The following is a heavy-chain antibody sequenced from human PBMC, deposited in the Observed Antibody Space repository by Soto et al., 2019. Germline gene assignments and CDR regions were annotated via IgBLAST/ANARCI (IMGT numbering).Heavy chain of an antibody. CDR2: ISSSTSYV. CDR1: GFTFSRYG. J-gene: IGHJ5*01. CDR3: ARDPSEGRVGNWFES. V-gene: IGHV3-21*06. D-gene: IGHD2-2*01. Sequence: PGGSLGLSCAASGFTFSRYGMNWLRQAPGKGLEWVASISSSTSYVYYADSVKGRFSTSRDNAKNILYLEMYGLRTEDTAVYYCARDPSEGRVGNWFESWGQGTLVTVSS.